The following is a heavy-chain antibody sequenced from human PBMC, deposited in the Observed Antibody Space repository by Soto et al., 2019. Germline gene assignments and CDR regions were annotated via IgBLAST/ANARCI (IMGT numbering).Heavy chain of an antibody. D-gene: IGHD6-13*01. CDR2: ISSSSSYI. V-gene: IGHV3-21*01. J-gene: IGHJ5*02. Sequence: GGSLRLSCAASGFTFSSYSMNWVRRAPGKGLEWVSSISSSSSYIYYADSVKGRFTISRDNAKNSLYLQMNSLRAEDTAVYYCARSQGIAALKRGENWFDPWGQGTLVTVSS. CDR1: GFTFSSYS. CDR3: ARSQGIAALKRGENWFDP.